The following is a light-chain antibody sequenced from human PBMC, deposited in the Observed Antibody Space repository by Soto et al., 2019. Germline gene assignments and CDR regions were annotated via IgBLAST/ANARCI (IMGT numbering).Light chain of an antibody. CDR1: SSDVGGYNY. V-gene: IGLV2-8*01. CDR3: SSYAGSNNLYV. Sequence: QSVLGQPPSASGSPGQSVTISCTGTSSDVGGYNYVSWYQQYPGKAPKLMIYEVSQRPSGVPDRFSGSKSGNTASLTVSGLQAEDEADYYCSSYAGSNNLYVFGTGTKV. CDR2: EVS. J-gene: IGLJ1*01.